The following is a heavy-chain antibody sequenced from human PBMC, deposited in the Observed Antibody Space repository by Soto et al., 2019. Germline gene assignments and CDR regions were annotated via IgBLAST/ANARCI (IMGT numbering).Heavy chain of an antibody. CDR2: VWRTERI. Sequence: QLQLQESGSGLVKPSQTLSLTCSVSGGSFSDADYSWSWIRQTPTKGLELIGYVWRTERIFSSPSLKSRVIISADRSKSQFSLRLTSVTPADTAVYYCARGSGDYGNYFFDSWGQGILVTVSS. V-gene: IGHV4-30-2*01. CDR3: ARGSGDYGNYFFDS. CDR1: GGSFSDADYS. J-gene: IGHJ4*02. D-gene: IGHD4-17*01.